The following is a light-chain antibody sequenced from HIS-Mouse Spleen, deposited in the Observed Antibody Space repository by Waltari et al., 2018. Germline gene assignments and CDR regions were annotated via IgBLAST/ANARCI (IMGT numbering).Light chain of an antibody. CDR3: YSTDSSGNHRV. J-gene: IGLJ2*01. CDR2: EDS. CDR1: ALPKKY. V-gene: IGLV3-10*01. Sequence: SYELTQPPSVLVSPGQTAGNTRSGDALPKKYAYWYQQKSGQATVRVIYEDSKRPSGIPERFSGSSSGTMATLTISGAQVEDEADYYCYSTDSSGNHRVFGGGTKLTVL.